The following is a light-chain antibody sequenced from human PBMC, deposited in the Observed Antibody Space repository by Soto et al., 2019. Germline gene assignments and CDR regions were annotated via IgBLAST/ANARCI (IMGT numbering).Light chain of an antibody. J-gene: IGKJ5*01. V-gene: IGKV1-9*01. CDR1: QGISSY. CDR2: AAS. Sequence: DIQLTQSPSFLSASVGDRVTITCRASQGISSYLAWYQQKPGKATKLLIYAASTLPSGVPSRFSGSGSGTELTLTISSLQPQDFATYYCQQLNSYPITFGGGTRLEIK. CDR3: QQLNSYPIT.